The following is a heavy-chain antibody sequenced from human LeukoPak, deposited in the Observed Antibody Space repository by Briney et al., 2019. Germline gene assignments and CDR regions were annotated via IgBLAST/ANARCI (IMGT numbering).Heavy chain of an antibody. CDR1: GGTFSSYA. D-gene: IGHD3-22*01. J-gene: IGHJ4*02. CDR2: IIPIFGTA. Sequence: SEKVSCKASGGTFSSYAISWVRQAPGQGLEWMGRIIPIFGTANYAQKFQGRVTITTDESTSTAYMELSSLRSEDTAVYYCARDATYYYDSSGYYFDYWGQGTLVTVSS. V-gene: IGHV1-69*05. CDR3: ARDATYYYDSSGYYFDY.